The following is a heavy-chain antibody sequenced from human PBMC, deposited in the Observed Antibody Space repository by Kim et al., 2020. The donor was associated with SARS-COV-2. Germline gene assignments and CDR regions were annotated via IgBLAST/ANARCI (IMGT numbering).Heavy chain of an antibody. D-gene: IGHD6-19*01. V-gene: IGHV4-61*02. CDR3: ARESSGWHQRGEYYYYGMDV. CDR1: GGSISSGSYY. Sequence: SETLSLTCTVSGGSISSGSYYWSWIRQPAGKGLEWIGRIYTSGSTNYNPSLKSRVTISVDTSKNQFSLKLSSVTAADTAVYYCARESSGWHQRGEYYYYGMDVWGQGTTVTVSS. J-gene: IGHJ6*02. CDR2: IYTSGST.